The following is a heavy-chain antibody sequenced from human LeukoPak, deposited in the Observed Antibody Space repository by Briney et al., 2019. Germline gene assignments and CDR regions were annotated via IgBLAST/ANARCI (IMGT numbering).Heavy chain of an antibody. V-gene: IGHV3-23*01. CDR1: GFTFSSYA. CDR3: ANKGDFWSGYYPTDYYGMDV. Sequence: GGSLRLSCAASGFTFSSYAMSWVRQAPGKGLEWVSAISGSGGSTYYADSVKGRFTISRDNSKNTLYLQMNSLRAEDTAVYYCANKGDFWSGYYPTDYYGMDVWGQGTTATVSS. CDR2: ISGSGGST. D-gene: IGHD3-3*01. J-gene: IGHJ6*02.